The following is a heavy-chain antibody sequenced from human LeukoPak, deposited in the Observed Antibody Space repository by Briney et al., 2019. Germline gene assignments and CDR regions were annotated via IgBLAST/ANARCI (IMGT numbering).Heavy chain of an antibody. Sequence: GGSLRFSCAASGFTFSSYAMHWVRQAPGKGLEWVAVISYDGSNKYYADSVKGRFTISRDNSKNTLYLQMNGLKTEDTAIYYCTTDGDGPLKYFDYWGQGTQVAVSS. V-gene: IGHV3-30-3*01. CDR1: GFTFSSYA. CDR3: TTDGDGPLKYFDY. CDR2: ISYDGSNK. D-gene: IGHD2-21*01. J-gene: IGHJ4*02.